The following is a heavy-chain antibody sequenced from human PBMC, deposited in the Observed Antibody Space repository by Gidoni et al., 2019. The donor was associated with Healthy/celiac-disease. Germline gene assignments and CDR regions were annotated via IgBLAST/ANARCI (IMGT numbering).Heavy chain of an antibody. J-gene: IGHJ2*01. D-gene: IGHD2-2*01. CDR3: ANILGYCSSTSCPDWYFDL. CDR2: IKQDGSEK. Sequence: EVQLVESGGGLVQPGGSLRLSCAACGFTFSSYWMSWVRQAPGKGLEWVANIKQDGSEKYYVDSVKGRVSISRDNAKNSLYLQMNSLRAEDTAVYYCANILGYCSSTSCPDWYFDLWGRGTLVTVSS. CDR1: GFTFSSYW. V-gene: IGHV3-7*01.